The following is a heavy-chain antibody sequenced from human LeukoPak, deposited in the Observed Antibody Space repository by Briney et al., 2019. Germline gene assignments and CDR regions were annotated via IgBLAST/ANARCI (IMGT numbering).Heavy chain of an antibody. CDR2: MNPSGGIT. Sequence: VASVKVSCKASGYTFTSYFMHWVRQAPGQGLEWMGIMNPSGGITSYAHKFQGRVTMTRDTSTSTVYMNLSSLRSGDTAVYYCARATQYDLWSGSGSHYGMDAWGQGTTVTVSS. D-gene: IGHD3-3*01. CDR1: GYTFTSYF. V-gene: IGHV1-46*01. J-gene: IGHJ6*02. CDR3: ARATQYDLWSGSGSHYGMDA.